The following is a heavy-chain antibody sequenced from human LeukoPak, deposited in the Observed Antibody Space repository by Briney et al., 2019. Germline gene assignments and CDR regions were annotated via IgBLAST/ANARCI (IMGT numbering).Heavy chain of an antibody. CDR1: GFSLSTSGLG. D-gene: IGHD6-13*01. CDR3: AHRSGLAATGTFDY. J-gene: IGHJ4*02. Sequence: SGPTLVNPTQTLTLTCTFSGFSLSTSGLGVGWIRQSPGKALEWLALIYWNDDKRYSPSLKSRRTITKDTSKNQVVLTMTNMDPVDTATYYCAHRSGLAATGTFDYWGQGTLVTVSS. V-gene: IGHV2-5*01. CDR2: IYWNDDK.